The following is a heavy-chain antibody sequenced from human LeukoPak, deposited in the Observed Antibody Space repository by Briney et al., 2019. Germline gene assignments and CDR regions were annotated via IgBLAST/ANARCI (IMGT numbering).Heavy chain of an antibody. J-gene: IGHJ4*02. CDR1: X. Sequence: XWSWIRQPXGXGXEWVXEXNHSGSXNYNPSLKSRVTISVDTSKNQFSLKLSSVTAADTAVYYCAREIIGGTDRRYCSGGSCYSYWGQGTLVTVSS. CDR2: XNHSGSX. V-gene: IGHV4-34*01. CDR3: AREIIGGTDRRYCSGGSCYSY. D-gene: IGHD2-15*01.